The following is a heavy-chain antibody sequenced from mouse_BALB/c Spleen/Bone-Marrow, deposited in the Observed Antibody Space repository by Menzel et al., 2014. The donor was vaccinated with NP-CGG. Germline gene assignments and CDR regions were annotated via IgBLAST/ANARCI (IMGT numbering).Heavy chain of an antibody. Sequence: QVQLQQSGAELVKPGASVKLSCKASGYTFTSYWMHWVKQRPGQGLEWIGEIDPSDSYTNYNQKFKGKATLTVDKSSSTAYMQLSSQTSEDSSVCYCAKREYYGSSYLYFDYWGQGTTLTVSS. CDR3: AKREYYGSSYLYFDY. V-gene: IGHV1-69*02. D-gene: IGHD1-1*01. CDR2: IDPSDSYT. J-gene: IGHJ2*01. CDR1: GYTFTSYW.